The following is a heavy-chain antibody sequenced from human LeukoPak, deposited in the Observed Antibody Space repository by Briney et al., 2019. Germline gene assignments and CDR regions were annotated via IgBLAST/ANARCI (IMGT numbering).Heavy chain of an antibody. CDR1: GYSINSGYY. CDR2: ITSSGSTI. CDR3: AREYLNGFDI. V-gene: IGHV3-11*04. Sequence: LSLTCAVSGYSINSGYYWGWIRQPPGEGLEWVSYITSSGSTIDYAESVKGRFTISRDNAKNSLYLQMSSLRAEDTAVYYCAREYLNGFDIWGQGTMVTVSS. D-gene: IGHD2-2*02. J-gene: IGHJ3*02.